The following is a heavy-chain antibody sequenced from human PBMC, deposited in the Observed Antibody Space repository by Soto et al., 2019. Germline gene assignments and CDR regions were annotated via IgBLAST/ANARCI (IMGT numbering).Heavy chain of an antibody. CDR2: VAHDGTSK. CDR1: GLSFSDHA. V-gene: IGHV3-30-3*01. J-gene: IGHJ5*02. D-gene: IGHD1-7*01. Sequence: GGSLRLACAASGLSFSDHAMHWVRRDPGKGVEWVALVAHDGTSKYYAGSVKGRFTISSDKSSNTLFLQMDSLDTEDTAVYYCARDNRITGTVAEIDLSGRGTLVAVSS. CDR3: ARDNRITGTVAEIDL.